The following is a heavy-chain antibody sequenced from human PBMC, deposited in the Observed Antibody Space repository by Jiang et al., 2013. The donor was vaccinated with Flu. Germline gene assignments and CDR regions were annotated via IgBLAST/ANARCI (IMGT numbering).Heavy chain of an antibody. CDR3: ARSRGGPLTPYSYTGMDV. J-gene: IGHJ6*02. CDR2: INPSSGGT. V-gene: IGHV1-2*02. Sequence: GAEVKKPGASVKVSCKTSGYTFTGHYVQWVRQAPGQGLEWMGWINPSSGGTNSAPKFEDRVTMTRDTSTSTAYMELSRLTPEDTALYYCARSRGGPLTPYSYTGMDVWGQGTTVIVSS. CDR1: GYTFTGHY. D-gene: IGHD2-15*01.